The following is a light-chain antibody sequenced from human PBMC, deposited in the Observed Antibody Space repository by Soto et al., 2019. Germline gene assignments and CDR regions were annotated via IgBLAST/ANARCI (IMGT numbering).Light chain of an antibody. Sequence: DIPMTQSPSSLSASVGDRVTITCRASQGISKYLAWYQQKPGKVPNLLIYDASTLQSGVPSRFSGSGSGTDFTLTISSLQPEDVATYYCQQHTSAPPWTFGQGTKVEIK. CDR1: QGISKY. CDR3: QQHTSAPPWT. CDR2: DAS. V-gene: IGKV1-27*01. J-gene: IGKJ1*01.